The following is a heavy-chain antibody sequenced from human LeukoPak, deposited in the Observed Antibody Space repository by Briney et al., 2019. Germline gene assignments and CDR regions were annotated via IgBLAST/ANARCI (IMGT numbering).Heavy chain of an antibody. Sequence: ASVKVSCKASGYTFNRYYMHWVRQAPGQGLEWMGWINPNSGGTNYAQKFQGRVTMTRDTSISTAYMELSRLRSDDTAVYYCRTDRYGDYGDYIDYWGQGTLVTVSS. CDR3: RTDRYGDYGDYIDY. V-gene: IGHV1-2*02. D-gene: IGHD4-17*01. J-gene: IGHJ4*02. CDR2: INPNSGGT. CDR1: GYTFNRYY.